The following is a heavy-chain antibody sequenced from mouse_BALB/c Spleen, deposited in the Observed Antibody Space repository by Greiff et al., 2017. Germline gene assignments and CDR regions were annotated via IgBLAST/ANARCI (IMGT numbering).Heavy chain of an antibody. CDR2: IDPENGNT. Sequence: VQLQQSGAELVKPGASVKLSCTASGFNIKDTYMHWVKQRPEQGLEWIGRIDPENGNTKYDPKFQGKATITADTSSNTAYLQLSSLTSEDTAVYYCAKSKYGNYWFAYWGQGTLVTVSA. D-gene: IGHD2-10*02. CDR3: AKSKYGNYWFAY. CDR1: GFNIKDTY. J-gene: IGHJ3*01. V-gene: IGHV14-3*02.